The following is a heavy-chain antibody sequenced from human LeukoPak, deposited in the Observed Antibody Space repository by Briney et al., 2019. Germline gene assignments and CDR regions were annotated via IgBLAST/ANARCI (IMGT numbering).Heavy chain of an antibody. Sequence: PSETLSPTCTVSGYSISSGYYWGWIRQPPGKGLEWIGSIYHSGSTYYNPSLKSRVTISLDTSKSQFSLKLSSVTAADTAVYYCQYDSSASSFDYWGQGTLVTVSS. CDR3: QYDSSASSFDY. D-gene: IGHD3-22*01. CDR2: IYHSGST. CDR1: GYSISSGYY. V-gene: IGHV4-38-2*02. J-gene: IGHJ4*02.